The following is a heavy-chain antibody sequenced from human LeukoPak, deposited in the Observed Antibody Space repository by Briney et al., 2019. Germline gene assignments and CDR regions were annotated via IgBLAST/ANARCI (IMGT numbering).Heavy chain of an antibody. CDR2: ISSSGNTI. CDR1: GFTFSSFE. V-gene: IGHV3-48*03. Sequence: GGSLRLSCAASGFTFSSFEMNWVRQAPGKGLEWVLYISSSGNTIYYADSVKGRFTISRDNAKNSLYLQMNGLRAEDTAVYYCAREGNYCSDCWGQGTLVTVSS. CDR3: AREGNYCSDC. J-gene: IGHJ4*02.